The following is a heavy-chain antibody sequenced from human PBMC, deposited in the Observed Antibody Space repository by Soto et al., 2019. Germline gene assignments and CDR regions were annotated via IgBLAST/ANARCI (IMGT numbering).Heavy chain of an antibody. Sequence: GGSLRLSCAASGFTFSGSAMHWVRQASGKGLEWVGRIRSKANSYATAYAASVKGRFTISRDDSKNTAYLQMNSLKTEDTAVYYCTRATTMVRGALRYYYMDVWGKGTTVTVSS. V-gene: IGHV3-73*01. D-gene: IGHD3-10*01. CDR3: TRATTMVRGALRYYYMDV. CDR1: GFTFSGSA. J-gene: IGHJ6*03. CDR2: IRSKANSYAT.